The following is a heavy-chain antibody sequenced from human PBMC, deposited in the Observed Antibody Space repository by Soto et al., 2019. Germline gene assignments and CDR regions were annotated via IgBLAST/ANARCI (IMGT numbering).Heavy chain of an antibody. CDR1: GGTFTNYA. J-gene: IGHJ5*02. D-gene: IGHD6-19*01. CDR2: IIPKFGTT. V-gene: IGHV1-69*13. CDR3: ARGPGRGWYIWSAP. Sequence: ASVKVSCKTSGGTFTNYAIYWARQAPGQGLEFMGGIIPKFGTTNYAQKFRGRVTITADESTSTAYMEVSSLRSEDTAVYYCARGPGRGWYIWSAPWGQGPLVPVSS.